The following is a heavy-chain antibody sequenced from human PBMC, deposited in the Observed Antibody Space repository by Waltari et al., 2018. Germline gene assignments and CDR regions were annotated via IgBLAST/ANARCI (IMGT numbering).Heavy chain of an antibody. D-gene: IGHD1-26*01. Sequence: QVQLVESGGGVVQPGRSLRLSCAASGFTFSSYAMHWVRPAPGKGLEWVAVISYDGSNKYYADSVKGRFTISRDNSKNTLYLQMNSLRAEDTAVYYCARAPFSGSYYSVDYWGQGTLVTVSS. J-gene: IGHJ4*02. CDR1: GFTFSSYA. V-gene: IGHV3-30*01. CDR2: ISYDGSNK. CDR3: ARAPFSGSYYSVDY.